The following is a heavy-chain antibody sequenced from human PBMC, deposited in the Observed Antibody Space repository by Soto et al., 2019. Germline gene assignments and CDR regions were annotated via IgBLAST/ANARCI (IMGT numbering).Heavy chain of an antibody. CDR2: ITSSSDHT. Sequence: EVQLLESGGGLVQPGGSLRLSCAASGFRFSSYAMSWVRQAPGKGLEWVSVITSSSDHTYFADSVKGRFTISRDNSKNTLYLQLNSLRAEDTATYYCTTGPVISGDYWGQGTLVTVSS. D-gene: IGHD3-10*01. CDR3: TTGPVISGDY. CDR1: GFRFSSYA. J-gene: IGHJ4*02. V-gene: IGHV3-23*01.